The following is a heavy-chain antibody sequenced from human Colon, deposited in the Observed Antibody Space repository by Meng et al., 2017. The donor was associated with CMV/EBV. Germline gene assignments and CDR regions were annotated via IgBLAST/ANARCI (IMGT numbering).Heavy chain of an antibody. J-gene: IGHJ4*02. Sequence: GGSLRLSCAASGFTFSNYWMHWVRQTPGKGLEWVSRVSEDGSTTNYADSVKGRFTISRDNAKNTLFLLLNSVRVEDTAVYYCAGDRWGPEYWGQGTLVTVSS. D-gene: IGHD3-16*01. V-gene: IGHV3-74*01. CDR2: VSEDGSTT. CDR3: AGDRWGPEY. CDR1: GFTFSNYW.